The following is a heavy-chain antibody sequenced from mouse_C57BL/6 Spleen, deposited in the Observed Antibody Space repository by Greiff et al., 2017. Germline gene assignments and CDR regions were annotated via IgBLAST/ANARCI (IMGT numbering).Heavy chain of an antibody. Sequence: EVQLQQSGPELVKPGASVKMSCKASGYTFTDYNMHWVKQSHGKSLEWIGYINPNNGGTSYNQKFKGKATLTVNKSSSTAYMELRSLTSEDAAVYYCASGSGYAMDYWGQGTSVTVSS. D-gene: IGHD3-2*02. CDR3: ASGSGYAMDY. CDR2: INPNNGGT. V-gene: IGHV1-22*01. CDR1: GYTFTDYN. J-gene: IGHJ4*01.